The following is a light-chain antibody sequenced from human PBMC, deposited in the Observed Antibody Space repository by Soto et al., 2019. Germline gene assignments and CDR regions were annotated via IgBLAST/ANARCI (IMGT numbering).Light chain of an antibody. CDR3: QSYDSGLSVVV. CDR1: TSNIGAGSD. Sequence: QSVLPQPPSVCGAPGQRVTISCTGRTSNIGAGSDVHWYQQLPGTAPKLLIYGNSNRPSGVPDRFSSSKSGTSASLAITGLRAEDEADYYCQSYDSGLSVVVFGGGTKLTVL. V-gene: IGLV1-40*01. J-gene: IGLJ2*01. CDR2: GNS.